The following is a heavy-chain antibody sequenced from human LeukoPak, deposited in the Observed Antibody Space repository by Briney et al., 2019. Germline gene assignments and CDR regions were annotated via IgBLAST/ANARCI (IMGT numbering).Heavy chain of an antibody. Sequence: GASVKVSCKTSGNTFTSYYMHWVRQAPGQGLEWMGIINPSGGGTNYAPKFQGRVTMTTDTSTTTAYLELRSLRSDDTAIYYCARDYRGDPDYWGQGTLVTVSS. J-gene: IGHJ4*02. V-gene: IGHV1-46*01. D-gene: IGHD3-10*01. CDR1: GNTFTSYY. CDR2: INPSGGGT. CDR3: ARDYRGDPDY.